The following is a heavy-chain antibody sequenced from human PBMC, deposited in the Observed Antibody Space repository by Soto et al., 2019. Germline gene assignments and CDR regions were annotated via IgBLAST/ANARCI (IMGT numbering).Heavy chain of an antibody. CDR3: ARPRRQYSSSSSGVSVWHNYYYYGMDV. Sequence: GGSLRLSCTGSGFTFGDYAMSWFRQAPGKGLEWVGFIRSKGYGGATEYAATVKGRFIISRDDSKTIAYLQMNSLTTDDTAVYYCARPRRQYSSSSSGVSVWHNYYYYGMDVWGQGTTVTVSS. D-gene: IGHD6-6*01. J-gene: IGHJ6*02. CDR1: GFTFGDYA. V-gene: IGHV3-49*03. CDR2: IRSKGYGGAT.